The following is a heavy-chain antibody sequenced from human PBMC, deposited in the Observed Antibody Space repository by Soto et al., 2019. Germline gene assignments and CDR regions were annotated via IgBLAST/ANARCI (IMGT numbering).Heavy chain of an antibody. V-gene: IGHV1-2*04. CDR3: ARGDYGSGYYYYYYGMDV. CDR1: GYTFTGYY. CDR2: INPNSGGT. J-gene: IGHJ6*02. D-gene: IGHD3-10*01. Sequence: GASVKVSCKASGYTFTGYYMHWVRQAPGQGLEWMGWINPNSGGTNYAQKFQGWVTMTRDTSISTAYMELSRLRSDDTAVYYCARGDYGSGYYYYYYGMDVWGQGTTVTVS.